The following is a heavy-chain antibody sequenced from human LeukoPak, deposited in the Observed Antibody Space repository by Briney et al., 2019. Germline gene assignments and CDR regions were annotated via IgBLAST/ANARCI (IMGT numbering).Heavy chain of an antibody. J-gene: IGHJ6*02. CDR3: ATYINWVAGDV. V-gene: IGHV3-7*01. CDR2: INHERGGI. Sequence: PGGSLRLSCAASVFTFSESWMTWVRQVPGLGLEWVAHINHERGGIQYVDSVKGRFTISRDNAKGSVYLQMNSLRAEDTAIYHCATYINWVAGDVWGQGTTVIVSS. D-gene: IGHD1-1*01. CDR1: VFTFSESW.